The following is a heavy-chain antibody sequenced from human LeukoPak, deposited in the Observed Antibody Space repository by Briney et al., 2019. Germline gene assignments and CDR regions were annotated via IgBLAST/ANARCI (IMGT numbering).Heavy chain of an antibody. CDR1: GYTFTGYY. CDR3: ARIPGYSYAPFDY. D-gene: IGHD5-18*01. Sequence: ASVKVSCKASGYTFTGYYMHWVRQAPGQGLEWMGWINPNSGGTNYAQKFQGRVTMTRDTSISTAYMELSRLRSDDTAVYYCARIPGYSYAPFDYWGQGTLVTVSS. J-gene: IGHJ4*02. V-gene: IGHV1-2*02. CDR2: INPNSGGT.